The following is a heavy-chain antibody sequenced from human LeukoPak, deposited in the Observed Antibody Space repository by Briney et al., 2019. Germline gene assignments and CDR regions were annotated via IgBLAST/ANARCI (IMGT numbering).Heavy chain of an antibody. CDR3: AREASLVRGIFITRYALDV. D-gene: IGHD3-10*01. V-gene: IGHV4-61*01. J-gene: IGHJ6*04. CDR2: ISYNENT. CDR1: GGSVTSGTYY. Sequence: SETLSLTCTVSGGSVTSGTYYWTWIRQPPGKGLEWIVYISYNENTNYNPSLKSRLTISLDTSKNQFSLRLSFVTAADTAVYYCAREASLVRGIFITRYALDVWGKGTTVTVSS.